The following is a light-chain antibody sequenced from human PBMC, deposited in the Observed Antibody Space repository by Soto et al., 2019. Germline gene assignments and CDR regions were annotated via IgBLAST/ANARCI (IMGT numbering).Light chain of an antibody. J-gene: IGKJ1*01. V-gene: IGKV3D-15*01. Sequence: EVVLTQSPATLSLSPGERATLSCRASENVRTFVDWYQQKPGQAPRLLIHGASNRATGIPARFSGSGSGTEFTLTISSLQSEDFAVYYCQQYNNWLWTFGQGTKVDIK. CDR3: QQYNNWLWT. CDR2: GAS. CDR1: ENVRTF.